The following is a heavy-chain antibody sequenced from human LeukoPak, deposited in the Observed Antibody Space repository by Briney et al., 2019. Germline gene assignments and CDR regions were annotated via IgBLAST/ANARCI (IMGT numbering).Heavy chain of an antibody. CDR1: GFTFSSYA. J-gene: IGHJ4*02. D-gene: IGHD6-13*01. CDR3: AKAGHSSSWAWADY. Sequence: PGGSLRLSCAASGFTFSSYAMSWVRQAPGKGLEWVSVISGSDDSTYYVDSVKGRFTISRDNSKNTLFLQMNSLRAEDTALYYCAKAGHSSSWAWADYWGQGTLVTVSS. V-gene: IGHV3-23*01. CDR2: ISGSDDST.